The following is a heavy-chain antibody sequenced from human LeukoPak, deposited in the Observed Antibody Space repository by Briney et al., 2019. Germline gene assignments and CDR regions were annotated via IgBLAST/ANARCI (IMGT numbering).Heavy chain of an antibody. D-gene: IGHD3-10*01. Sequence: PGESLKISCRGSGYSFPSYWIGWVRQMPGEGLEWMGIIYPGDSDTRYSPSFQGQVTISADKSIGTAYLQWSGLKASDTAMYYCARLGGLLLWFGESGFDYWGQGTLVTVSS. CDR3: ARLGGLLLWFGESGFDY. CDR1: GYSFPSYW. V-gene: IGHV5-51*01. J-gene: IGHJ4*02. CDR2: IYPGDSDT.